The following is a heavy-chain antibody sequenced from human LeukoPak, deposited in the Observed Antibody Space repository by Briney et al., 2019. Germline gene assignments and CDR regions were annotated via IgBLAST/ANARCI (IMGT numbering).Heavy chain of an antibody. CDR2: INPHDSTT. V-gene: IGHV5-51*01. D-gene: IGHD1-14*01. CDR1: GYSFGNNW. CDR3: ARYLRTSTYRDLDY. J-gene: IGHJ4*02. Sequence: GESLKISCQASGYSFGNNWIGWVRQRPGKGLQWMGIINPHDSTTKYSPSFQGQVTISIDKSINTAYLQWSSLTASDTAIYYCARYLRTSTYRDLDYWGQGTLVTVSS.